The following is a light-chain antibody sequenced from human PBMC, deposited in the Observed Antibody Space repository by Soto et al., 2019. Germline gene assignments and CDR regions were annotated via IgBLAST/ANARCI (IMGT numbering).Light chain of an antibody. CDR3: QQSYSTPFT. CDR2: AAS. Sequence: DIQMTQSPTSLSASVGDRVTITCRASQSIASYLNWYHQRPGKAPRLLIYAASSLHSGVPSRFSGSGSGTDSTLTISSLQPEDFATYYCQQSYSTPFTFGPGTKVDIK. V-gene: IGKV1-39*01. CDR1: QSIASY. J-gene: IGKJ3*01.